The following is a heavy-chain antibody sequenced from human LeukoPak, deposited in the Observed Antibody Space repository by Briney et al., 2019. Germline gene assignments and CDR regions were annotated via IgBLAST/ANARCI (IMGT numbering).Heavy chain of an antibody. CDR2: INPSGGST. V-gene: IGHV1-46*01. CDR3: ARDYYDSSGYYSHAPDAFDI. J-gene: IGHJ3*02. Sequence: ASVKVSCKASGYTFTSYYMHWVRQAPGQGLEWMGIINPSGGSTSYAQKFQGRVTMTRDTSTSTVYMELSSLRSEDTAVYYCARDYYDSSGYYSHAPDAFDIWGQGTMVTVSS. CDR1: GYTFTSYY. D-gene: IGHD3-22*01.